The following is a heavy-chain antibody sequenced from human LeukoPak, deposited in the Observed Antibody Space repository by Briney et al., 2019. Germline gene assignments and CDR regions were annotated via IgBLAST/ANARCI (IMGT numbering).Heavy chain of an antibody. CDR1: GYTFTSYG. CDR3: ANGYRGYDY. V-gene: IGHV1-18*01. CDR2: ISACKRNK. Sequence: GASVKVSCKASGYTFTSYGISWVRQAPGQGLEWMGWISACKRNKNYAQKLQGRVTMTTDTSTSTAYMELRSLRSDDTAVYYCANGYRGYDYWGQGTLVTVSS. D-gene: IGHD5-12*01. J-gene: IGHJ4*02.